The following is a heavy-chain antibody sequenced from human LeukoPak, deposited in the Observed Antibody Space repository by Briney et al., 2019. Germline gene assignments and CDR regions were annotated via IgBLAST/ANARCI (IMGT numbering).Heavy chain of an antibody. J-gene: IGHJ4*02. V-gene: IGHV4-38-2*02. CDR1: GYSISSGYY. Sequence: ASETLSLTCAVSGYSISSGYYWGWIRQPPGKGLEWIGSIYHSGSTYYNPSLKSRVTISVDTSKNQFSLKLGSVTAADTAVYYCARDDDCSGGSCYSIADYWGQGTLVTVSS. CDR3: ARDDDCSGGSCYSIADY. CDR2: IYHSGST. D-gene: IGHD2-15*01.